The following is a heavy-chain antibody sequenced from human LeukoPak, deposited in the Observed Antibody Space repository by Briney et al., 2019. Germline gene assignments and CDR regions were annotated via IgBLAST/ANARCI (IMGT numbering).Heavy chain of an antibody. CDR3: ARDRSSYDFLTGKGYYYYMDV. CDR1: GFTFNNYN. CDR2: ISSSSSYI. D-gene: IGHD3-9*01. Sequence: GGSLRLSCAASGFTFNNYNINWVRQAPGKGLEGVSSISSSSSYIYYADSVKGRFTISRDNAKNSLYLQMNSLRAEDTAVYYCARDRSSYDFLTGKGYYYYMDVWGKGTTVTISS. V-gene: IGHV3-21*01. J-gene: IGHJ6*03.